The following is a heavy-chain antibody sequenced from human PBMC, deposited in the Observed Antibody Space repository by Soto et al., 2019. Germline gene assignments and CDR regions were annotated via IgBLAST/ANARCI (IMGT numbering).Heavy chain of an antibody. CDR1: GFTFSSYW. CDR3: ARVLGYCSGGSCYHTLYYYYYMDV. Sequence: GGSLRLSCAASGFTFSSYWMSWVRQAPGKGLEWVANIKQDGSEKYYVDSVKGRFTISRDNAKNSLYLQMNSLRAEDTAVYYCARVLGYCSGGSCYHTLYYYYYMDVWGKGTTVTVSS. CDR2: IKQDGSEK. J-gene: IGHJ6*03. D-gene: IGHD2-15*01. V-gene: IGHV3-7*01.